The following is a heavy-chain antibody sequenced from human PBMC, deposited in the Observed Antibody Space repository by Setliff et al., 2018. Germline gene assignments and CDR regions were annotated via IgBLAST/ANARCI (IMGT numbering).Heavy chain of an antibody. CDR3: ARYNSAAGSFDP. CDR2: SNHGGST. V-gene: IGHV4-34*10. Sequence: SETLSLTCSVYGESFSNNYWSWIRQTPGKGLEWIGESNHGGSTSYHPSLRSRVTMSVDTPKNQFSLMLTSVTAADTAMYYCARYNSAAGSFDPWGRGTLVTV. D-gene: IGHD2-21*01. J-gene: IGHJ5*02. CDR1: GESFSNNY.